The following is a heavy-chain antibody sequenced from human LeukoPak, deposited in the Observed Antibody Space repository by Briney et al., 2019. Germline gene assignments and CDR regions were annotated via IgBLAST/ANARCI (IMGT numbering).Heavy chain of an antibody. V-gene: IGHV3-11*05. D-gene: IGHD3-10*01. Sequence: KPGGSLRLSCAASGFTFSDYYMSWIRQAPGKGLEWVSYISSSSSYTNYADSVKGRFTISRDNAKNSLYLQMNSLRAEDTAVYYCARDSVGWFGELSGAFDIWGQGTMVTASS. CDR2: ISSSSSYT. CDR3: ARDSVGWFGELSGAFDI. CDR1: GFTFSDYY. J-gene: IGHJ3*02.